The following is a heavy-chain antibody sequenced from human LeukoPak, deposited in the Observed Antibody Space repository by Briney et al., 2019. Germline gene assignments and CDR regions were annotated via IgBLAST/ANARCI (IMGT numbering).Heavy chain of an antibody. CDR1: GDSISSGNYY. V-gene: IGHV4-61*02. Sequence: SETLSLTCTVSGDSISSGNYYWNWIRQPAGKGVEWIGRISTRGSTHFNPSLKSRVTISVDTSKNQFSLKLSAVTAADTAVYYCARDFPFWSNYLEYYYYMDVWGKGTTVTVSS. CDR3: ARDFPFWSNYLEYYYYMDV. J-gene: IGHJ6*03. CDR2: ISTRGST. D-gene: IGHD3-3*01.